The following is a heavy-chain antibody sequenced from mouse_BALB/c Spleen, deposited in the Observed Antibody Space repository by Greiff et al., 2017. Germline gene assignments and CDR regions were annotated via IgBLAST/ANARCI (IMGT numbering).Heavy chain of an antibody. V-gene: IGHV2-9*02. J-gene: IGHJ3*01. D-gene: IGHD2-14*01. CDR2: IWAGGST. Sequence: VQVVESGPGLVAPSQSLSITCTVSGFSLTSYGVHWVRQPPGKGLEWLGVIWAGGSTNYNSALMSRLSISKDNSKSQVFLKMNSLQTDDTAMYYCARDYYRYLAYWGQGTLVTVSA. CDR1: GFSLTSYG. CDR3: ARDYYRYLAY.